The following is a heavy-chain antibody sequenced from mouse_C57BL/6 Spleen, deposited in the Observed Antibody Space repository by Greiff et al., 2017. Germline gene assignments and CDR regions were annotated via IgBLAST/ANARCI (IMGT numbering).Heavy chain of an antibody. J-gene: IGHJ1*03. V-gene: IGHV1-18*01. D-gene: IGHD1-1*01. Sequence: EVQLQQSGPELVKPGASVKIPCKASGYTFTDYNMDWVKQSHGKSLEWIGDINPNNGGTIYNQKFKGKATLTVDKSSSTAYMELRSRTSEDTAVYYCARGGSTVVGPYWYFDVWGTGTTVTVSS. CDR3: ARGGSTVVGPYWYFDV. CDR2: INPNNGGT. CDR1: GYTFTDYN.